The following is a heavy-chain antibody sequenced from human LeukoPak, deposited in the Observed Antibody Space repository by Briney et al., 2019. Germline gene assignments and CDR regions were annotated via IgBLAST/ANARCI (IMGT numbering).Heavy chain of an antibody. CDR3: AYDILTGYLGRLDH. D-gene: IGHD3-9*01. J-gene: IGHJ4*02. CDR1: GGTFSSYA. Sequence: EASVKVSCKASGGTFSSYAISWVRQAPGQGLEWMGGIIPIFGTANYAQKFQGRVTITADESASTGYMELSSLRSEDTAVYYCAYDILTGYLGRLDHWGQGTLVTVSS. V-gene: IGHV1-69*13. CDR2: IIPIFGTA.